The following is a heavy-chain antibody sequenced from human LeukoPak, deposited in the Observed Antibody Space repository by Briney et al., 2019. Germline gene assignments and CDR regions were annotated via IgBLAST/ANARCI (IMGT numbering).Heavy chain of an antibody. CDR2: TYYRSTWLN. CDR3: ASEPRSGPPDYYYYGMDV. D-gene: IGHD2-15*01. Sequence: SQTLSLTCAISGDSVSSNSAAWNWIRQSPSRGLEWLGRTYYRSTWLNDYAGSLKSRISINPDTSKNQFSLQLNSVTPEDTAVYYCASEPRSGPPDYYYYGMDVWGQGTTVTVSS. J-gene: IGHJ6*02. CDR1: GDSVSSNSAA. V-gene: IGHV6-1*01.